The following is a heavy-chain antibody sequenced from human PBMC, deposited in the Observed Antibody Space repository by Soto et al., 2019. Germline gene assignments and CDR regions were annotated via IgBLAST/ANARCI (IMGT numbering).Heavy chain of an antibody. D-gene: IGHD2-21*02. V-gene: IGHV3-23*01. CDR1: GFTFSSFA. Sequence: SGGSLRLSCAASGFTFSSFAMQWVRQPPGKGLEWVSTIKQSGSNTYYAESVKGRFTISRDNVKGTLFLQMTNLRAEDTALYYCAKHRGLLYSPIYTWGQGTLVTVSS. J-gene: IGHJ5*01. CDR3: AKHRGLLYSPIYT. CDR2: IKQSGSNT.